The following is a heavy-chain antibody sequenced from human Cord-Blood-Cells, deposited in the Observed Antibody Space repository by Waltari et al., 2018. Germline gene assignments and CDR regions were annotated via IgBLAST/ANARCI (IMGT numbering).Heavy chain of an antibody. Sequence: QVQLQQWGAGLLKPSETLSLTCAVYGGSFSGYYWSWIRQPPGKGLEWIGEINHSGSTNYNPSLKSRVTISVDTSKNQFSLKLSSVTAADTAVYYCARVRSIAAHRDAFDIWGQGTMVTVSS. CDR1: GGSFSGYY. CDR3: ARVRSIAAHRDAFDI. D-gene: IGHD6-6*01. J-gene: IGHJ3*02. CDR2: INHSGST. V-gene: IGHV4-34*01.